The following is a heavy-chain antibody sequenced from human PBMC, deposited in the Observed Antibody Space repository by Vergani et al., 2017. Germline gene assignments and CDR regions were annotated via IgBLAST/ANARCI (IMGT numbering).Heavy chain of an antibody. CDR1: GGSISSYY. CDR2: IYTSGST. D-gene: IGHD2-2*02. V-gene: IGHV4-4*07. J-gene: IGHJ5*02. CDR3: AREQDIVVVPAAILGCWFDP. Sequence: QVQLQESGPGLVKPSETLSLTCTVSGGSISSYYWSWIRQPAGKGLEWIGRIYTSGSTNYNPSLKSRVTMSVDTSKNQFSLKLSSVTAADTAVYYCAREQDIVVVPAAILGCWFDPWGQGTLVTVSS.